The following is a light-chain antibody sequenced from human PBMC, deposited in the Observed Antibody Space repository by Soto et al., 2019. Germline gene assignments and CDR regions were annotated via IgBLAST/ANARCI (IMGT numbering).Light chain of an antibody. CDR1: SSDVGSYNG. CDR2: EGS. Sequence: QSVLTQPPSVSGSPGQSVTISCTGTSSDVGSYNGVSWYQQPPGTAPRLIIYEGSTRPSGVPDRFSGSKSGNTASLTISGLQAEDEADYSCNSYTLSGTYVFGTGTKVTVL. V-gene: IGLV2-18*02. CDR3: NSYTLSGTYV. J-gene: IGLJ1*01.